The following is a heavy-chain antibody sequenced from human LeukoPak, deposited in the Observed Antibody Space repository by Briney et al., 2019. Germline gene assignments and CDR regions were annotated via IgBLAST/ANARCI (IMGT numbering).Heavy chain of an antibody. CDR1: GFTFSSYS. CDR3: AREGGYDGGLDY. D-gene: IGHD5-12*01. V-gene: IGHV3-21*01. Sequence: GGSLRLSCAASGFTFSSYSMNWVRQAPGKGLEWVSSISSSSSYIYYADSVKGRFTISRDNAKNSLYLQTNSLRAEDTAVYYCAREGGYDGGLDYWGQGTLVTVSS. CDR2: ISSSSSYI. J-gene: IGHJ4*02.